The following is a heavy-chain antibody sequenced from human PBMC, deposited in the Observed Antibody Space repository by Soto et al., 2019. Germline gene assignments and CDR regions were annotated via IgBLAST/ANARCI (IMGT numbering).Heavy chain of an antibody. Sequence: PSETLSLTCSVSGVSLTSYYWSWIRQTPGKTLEWIGCIFYNGTTNYNPSLKSRVTISLDMSKNQFSLKLKSVSAGDTALYYCARGKGTHRYWGPGTLVTVSS. V-gene: IGHV4-59*01. CDR2: IFYNGTT. CDR1: GVSLTSYY. J-gene: IGHJ4*02. D-gene: IGHD3-10*01. CDR3: ARGKGTHRY.